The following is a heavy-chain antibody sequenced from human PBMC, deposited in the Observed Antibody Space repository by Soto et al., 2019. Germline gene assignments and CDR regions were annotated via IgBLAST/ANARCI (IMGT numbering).Heavy chain of an antibody. Sequence: GASVKVSCKASGYTLTSYAMHWVRQAPGQRLEWMGWTDAGNGNTKYSQKYQGRVTITRDTSASTAYMERSSLRTEDTAVYYCARGGLVDALNIWGQRTMVTVSS. CDR1: GYTLTSYA. J-gene: IGHJ3*02. CDR2: TDAGNGNT. V-gene: IGHV1-3*01. D-gene: IGHD6-6*01. CDR3: ARGGLVDALNI.